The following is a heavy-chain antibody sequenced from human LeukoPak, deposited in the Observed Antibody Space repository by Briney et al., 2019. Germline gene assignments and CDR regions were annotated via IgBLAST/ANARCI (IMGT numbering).Heavy chain of an antibody. J-gene: IGHJ5*02. D-gene: IGHD2-2*01. CDR2: IQSSGST. CDR3: ARVERRVVPAARGEYNWFDP. CDR1: GGSVSSGGYY. Sequence: SETLSLTCTVSGGSVSSGGYYWSWIRQPAGKGLEWIGRIQSSGSTEYNPSLKSRVAISIDTSKNQFSLKLSSVTAADTAVYYCARVERRVVPAARGEYNWFDPWGQGTLVTVSS. V-gene: IGHV4-61*02.